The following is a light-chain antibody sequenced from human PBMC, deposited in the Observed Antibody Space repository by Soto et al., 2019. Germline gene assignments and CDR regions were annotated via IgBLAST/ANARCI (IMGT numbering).Light chain of an antibody. J-gene: IGKJ1*01. CDR3: QQYGTSPWT. Sequence: EIVLTQSPGTLSLFPGERATLSCRATQSVNSDYLAWYQQKPGQAPRLLIYIASRRATGIPDRFSGSGSGTDFTLTINRLEAEDFAVYYCQQYGTSPWTFGQGTKVENK. V-gene: IGKV3-20*01. CDR2: IAS. CDR1: QSVNSDY.